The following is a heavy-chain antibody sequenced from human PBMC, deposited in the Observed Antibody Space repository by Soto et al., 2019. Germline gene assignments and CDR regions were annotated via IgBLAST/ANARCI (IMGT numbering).Heavy chain of an antibody. CDR3: ATAGVGITTGDFHS. V-gene: IGHV3-7*01. CDR1: GISFSSYW. Sequence: EVQLLESGGRLVQPGGSLRLSCAASGISFSSYWMTWVRQAPGKGLEWVANIKQDGSGKYYADSVTGRFTVSRDNAKNSLYLQMNSMRAEDTALYYCATAGVGITTGDFHSWGQGTLVTVSS. J-gene: IGHJ4*02. CDR2: IKQDGSGK. D-gene: IGHD1-26*01.